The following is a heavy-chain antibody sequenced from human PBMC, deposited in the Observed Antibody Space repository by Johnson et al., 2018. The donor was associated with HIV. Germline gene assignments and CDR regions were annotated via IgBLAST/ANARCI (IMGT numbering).Heavy chain of an antibody. D-gene: IGHD2-2*01. V-gene: IGHV3-15*01. CDR1: GFTFTDAW. Sequence: EQLVESGGGLVQPGGSLRLSCAVSGFTFTDAWMSWVRQAPGKGLEWVGRIKRKADGGTTDYAAPVKGRFSISRDDSKTTVYLQMNSLKTDDTAVYFCSIDPIFLGYWYHSSPWGQGTMVTVSS. CDR2: IKRKADGGTT. CDR3: SIDPIFLGYWYHSSP. J-gene: IGHJ3*01.